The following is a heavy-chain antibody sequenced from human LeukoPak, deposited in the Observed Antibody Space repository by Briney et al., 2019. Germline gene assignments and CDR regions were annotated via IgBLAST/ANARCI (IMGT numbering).Heavy chain of an antibody. CDR2: ISYDGSNK. D-gene: IGHD2-15*01. V-gene: IGHV3-30-3*01. CDR3: ATPPPVAATFDY. J-gene: IGHJ4*02. CDR1: GFTFSSYA. Sequence: GRSLRLSCAASGFTFSSYAMHWVRQAPGKGLEWVAVISYDGSNKYYADSVKGRFTISRDNSKNTLYLQMNSLRAEDTAVYYCATPPPVAATFDYWGQGTLVTVSS.